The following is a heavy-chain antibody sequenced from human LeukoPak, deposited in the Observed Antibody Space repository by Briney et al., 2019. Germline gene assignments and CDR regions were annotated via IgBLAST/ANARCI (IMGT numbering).Heavy chain of an antibody. Sequence: GGSLRLSCLASGFTFSNYWMSWVRQAPGKGLEWVANIKQDESEKYYVDSVKGRFTISRDNAKSSLYLQMNSLRAEDTAAYYCARALDSSSSRYQAFEEWGQGTLVTVSS. CDR1: GFTFSNYW. CDR3: ARALDSSSSRYQAFEE. V-gene: IGHV3-7*01. J-gene: IGHJ4*02. CDR2: IKQDESEK. D-gene: IGHD2-2*01.